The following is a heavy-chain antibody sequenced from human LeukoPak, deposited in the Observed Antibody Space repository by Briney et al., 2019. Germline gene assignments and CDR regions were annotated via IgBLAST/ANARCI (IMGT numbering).Heavy chain of an antibody. CDR2: IIPIFGTA. J-gene: IGHJ5*02. CDR3: AREAPAGYCSSTSCRGDWFDP. V-gene: IGHV1-69*01. CDR1: GGTFSSYA. D-gene: IGHD2-2*01. Sequence: SVKVSCKASGGTFSSYAISWVQQAPGQGLEWMGGIIPIFGTANYAQKFQGRVTITADESTSTAYMELSSLRSEDTAVYYCAREAPAGYCSSTSCRGDWFDPWGQGTLVTVSS.